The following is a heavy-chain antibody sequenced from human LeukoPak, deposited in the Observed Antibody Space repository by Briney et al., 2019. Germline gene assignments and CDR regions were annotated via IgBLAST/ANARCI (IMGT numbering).Heavy chain of an antibody. CDR1: GDSVSSNSAA. CDR2: TYYRSKWYN. J-gene: IGHJ6*02. V-gene: IGHV6-1*01. Sequence: SQTLSLTCAISGDSVSSNSAAWNWIRQSPSRGLEWLGRTYYRSKWYNDYAVSVKSRITTNPDTSRNQLSLQLNSVTPEDTAVYYCARDTYSGYDSLFGNCFYYAMDVWGQGTTVTVSS. D-gene: IGHD5-12*01. CDR3: ARDTYSGYDSLFGNCFYYAMDV.